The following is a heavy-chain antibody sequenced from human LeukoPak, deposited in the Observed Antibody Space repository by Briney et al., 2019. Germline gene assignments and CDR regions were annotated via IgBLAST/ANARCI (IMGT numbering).Heavy chain of an antibody. CDR1: GFTFSSYA. D-gene: IGHD1-1*01. V-gene: IGHV3-23*01. J-gene: IGHJ3*02. CDR2: IVGSGHST. Sequence: PGGSLRLSCAASGFTFSSYAMSWFRQAPGKGLEWVSIIVGSGHSTFYTDSVKGRFTISRDNSKNTLYLRMNSLRAEDTAVYYCAKVQNRYNYNTGAFDIWGQGTMVTVSS. CDR3: AKVQNRYNYNTGAFDI.